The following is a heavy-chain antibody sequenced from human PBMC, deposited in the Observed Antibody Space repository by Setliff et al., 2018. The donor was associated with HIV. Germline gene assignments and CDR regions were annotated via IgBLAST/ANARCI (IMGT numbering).Heavy chain of an antibody. V-gene: IGHV4-4*07. CDR1: GGSFSDYY. J-gene: IGHJ4*02. CDR2: ISTSGST. CDR3: ARDGYSSSWYVISGSFDY. Sequence: SETLSLTCGIYGGSFSDYYWSWIRQPVGRGLEWIGHISTSGSTNYTPSLKSRVTMSGDTSENQFSLKLSSVTAADTAVYYCARDGYSSSWYVISGSFDYWGQGILVTVSS. D-gene: IGHD6-13*01.